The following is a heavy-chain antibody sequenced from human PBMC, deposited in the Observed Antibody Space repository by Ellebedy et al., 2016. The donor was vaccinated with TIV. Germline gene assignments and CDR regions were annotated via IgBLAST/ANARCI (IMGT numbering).Heavy chain of an antibody. D-gene: IGHD1-20*01. Sequence: SETLSLTXTVSGDSIRSHYWGWIRQPPGKGLEWIGYMPYSGSANYIPSLKSRVTISMDTSKNQFSLRLSSVTAADTAVYYCVRVLTGTIDYWGQGTLVTVSS. J-gene: IGHJ4*02. V-gene: IGHV4-59*11. CDR3: VRVLTGTIDY. CDR2: MPYSGSA. CDR1: GDSIRSHY.